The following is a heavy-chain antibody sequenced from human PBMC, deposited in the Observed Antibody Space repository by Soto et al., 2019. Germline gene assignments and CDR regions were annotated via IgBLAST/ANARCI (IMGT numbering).Heavy chain of an antibody. Sequence: GESLKISCAASGFTFSSYSMNWVRQAPGKGLEWVSYISSSSSTIYYADSVKGRFTISRDNAKNSLYLQMNSLRDEDTAVYYCAREGYSSGWYPQYFQHWGQGTLVTVSS. V-gene: IGHV3-48*02. CDR2: ISSSSSTI. J-gene: IGHJ1*01. D-gene: IGHD6-19*01. CDR3: AREGYSSGWYPQYFQH. CDR1: GFTFSSYS.